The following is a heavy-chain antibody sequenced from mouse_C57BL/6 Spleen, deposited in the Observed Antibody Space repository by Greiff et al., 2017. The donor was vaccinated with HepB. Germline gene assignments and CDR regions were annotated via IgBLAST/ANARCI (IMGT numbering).Heavy chain of an antibody. CDR3: ARLTGRYFDV. Sequence: EVKLVDSGGGLVKPGGSLKLSCAASGFTFSDYGMHWVRQAPEKGLEWVAYISSGSSTIYYADTVKGRFTISRDNAKNTLFLQMTSLRSEDTAMYYCARLTGRYFDVWGTGTTVTVSS. D-gene: IGHD4-1*01. CDR2: ISSGSSTI. J-gene: IGHJ1*03. CDR1: GFTFSDYG. V-gene: IGHV5-17*01.